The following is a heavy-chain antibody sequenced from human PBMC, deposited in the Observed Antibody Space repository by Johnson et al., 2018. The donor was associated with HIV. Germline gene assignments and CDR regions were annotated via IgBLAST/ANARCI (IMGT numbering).Heavy chain of an antibody. V-gene: IGHV3-30-3*01. Sequence: QVQLVESGGGLVKPGGSLRLSCAASGFTFSSYAMSWVRQAPGKGLEWVAVISYDGSNKYYADSVKGRFTISRDNSKNTLYLQMNSLRAEDTALYFCTRRDSSELGDAFDIWGQGTMATVSS. CDR3: TRRDSSELGDAFDI. CDR1: GFTFSSYA. J-gene: IGHJ3*02. D-gene: IGHD6-6*01. CDR2: ISYDGSNK.